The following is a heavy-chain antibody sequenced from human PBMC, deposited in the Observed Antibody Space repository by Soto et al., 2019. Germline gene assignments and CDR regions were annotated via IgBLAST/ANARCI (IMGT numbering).Heavy chain of an antibody. Sequence: PGESLKICCKGSGYSFTSYWISWVRQMPGKGREWMGRIDPSDSYTNYSPSFQGHVTISADKSISTAYLQWSSLKASDTAMYYCARNPPADGTDEWVRYYYGMDVWGQGTTVTVSS. V-gene: IGHV5-10-1*01. CDR2: IDPSDSYT. D-gene: IGHD6-13*01. J-gene: IGHJ6*02. CDR1: GYSFTSYW. CDR3: ARNPPADGTDEWVRYYYGMDV.